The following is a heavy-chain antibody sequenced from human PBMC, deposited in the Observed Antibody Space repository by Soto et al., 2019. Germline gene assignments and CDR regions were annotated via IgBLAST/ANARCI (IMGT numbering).Heavy chain of an antibody. CDR3: AKYTSGWDFDY. CDR1: GFTFSSYA. J-gene: IGHJ4*02. Sequence: GGSLRLSCAGSGFTFSSYAMSWVRQAPVKGLEWVSAITGSGAGTYFTDSVKGRFTISRDNSKSMLFLQMNSLRAEDTAVYYCAKYTSGWDFDYWGQGTLVTVSS. CDR2: ITGSGAGT. V-gene: IGHV3-23*01. D-gene: IGHD6-19*01.